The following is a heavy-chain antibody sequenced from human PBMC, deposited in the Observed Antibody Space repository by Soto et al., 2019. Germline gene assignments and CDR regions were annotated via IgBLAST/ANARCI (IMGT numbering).Heavy chain of an antibody. CDR1: GFTFSSFG. V-gene: IGHV3-21*01. CDR3: ARDPSRYSYYYYMDV. Sequence: GGSLRLSCAASGFTFSSFGMNWVRQAPGKGLEWVSFISGSSTYIYYADSMKGRFTISRDNAKNSLYLQMNSLRAEDTAVYYCARDPSRYSYYYYMDVWGKGTTVTVSS. CDR2: ISGSSTYI. J-gene: IGHJ6*03.